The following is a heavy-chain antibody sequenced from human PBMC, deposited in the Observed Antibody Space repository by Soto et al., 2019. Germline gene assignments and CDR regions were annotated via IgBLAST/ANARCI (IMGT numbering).Heavy chain of an antibody. Sequence: ASVKVSCKASGYTFTGYYMHWVRQAPGQGLEWMGWINPNSGGTNYAQKFQGWVTMTRDTSISTAYMELGRLRSDDTAVYYCARVRYCSSTSCYSAFDIWGQGTMVTVSS. D-gene: IGHD2-2*02. CDR3: ARVRYCSSTSCYSAFDI. V-gene: IGHV1-2*04. J-gene: IGHJ3*02. CDR2: INPNSGGT. CDR1: GYTFTGYY.